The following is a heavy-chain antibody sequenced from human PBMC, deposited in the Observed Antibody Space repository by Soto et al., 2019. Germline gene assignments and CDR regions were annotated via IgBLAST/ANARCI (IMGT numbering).Heavy chain of an antibody. V-gene: IGHV4-59*01. J-gene: IGHJ4*02. CDR1: VGSMSEYF. CDR3: ARDGYDGSGSPYPAY. D-gene: IGHD3-10*01. CDR2: IYYLGST. Sequence: SETLSLTCSVSVGSMSEYFWRWIRQSPGKGLECIGYIYYLGSTDYNPSLKSRVTISVDTSKRQFSLRLTSVTAADTAVYSCARDGYDGSGSPYPAYWGPGTQVTVYS.